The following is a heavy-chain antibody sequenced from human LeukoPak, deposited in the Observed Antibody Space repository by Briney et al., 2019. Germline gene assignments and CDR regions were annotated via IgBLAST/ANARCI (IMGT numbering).Heavy chain of an antibody. V-gene: IGHV1-46*01. Sequence: ASVKVSCKASGYTFTSYYMHWVRQAPGQGLEWMGIINPSDGSTSYAQKFQGRVTMTRDMSTSTVYMELSSLRSEDTAVYYCARPYCSSTSCYYFDYWGQGTLVTVSS. J-gene: IGHJ4*02. D-gene: IGHD2-2*01. CDR3: ARPYCSSTSCYYFDY. CDR2: INPSDGST. CDR1: GYTFTSYY.